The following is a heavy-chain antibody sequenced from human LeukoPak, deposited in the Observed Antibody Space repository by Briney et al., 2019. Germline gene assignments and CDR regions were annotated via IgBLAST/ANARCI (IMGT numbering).Heavy chain of an antibody. CDR2: INQGGSVQ. V-gene: IGHV3-7*01. J-gene: IGHJ4*02. CDR3: ARVEYSGWNLEY. D-gene: IGHD5-12*01. CDR1: GFTFGDYA. Sequence: GGSLRLSCTTSGFTFGDYAMSWVRQAPGKGLEWVANINQGGSVQYYMDSVKGRFTISRDDAKNSLYVQMNSLRDEDTAVYYCARVEYSGWNLEYWGQGTLVTVSS.